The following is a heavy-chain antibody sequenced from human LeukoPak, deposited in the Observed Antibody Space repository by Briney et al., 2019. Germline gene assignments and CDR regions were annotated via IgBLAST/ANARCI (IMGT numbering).Heavy chain of an antibody. CDR1: GFTFSSYS. V-gene: IGHV3-48*04. J-gene: IGHJ4*02. Sequence: GGSLRPSCAASGFTFSSYSMNWVRRAPGKGLEWVSYISSSSSAIYYADSVKGRFTISRDNAKNSLYLQMNSLRADDTAVYYCAKERQLEPFDYWGQGTLVTVSS. CDR3: AKERQLEPFDY. CDR2: ISSSSSAI. D-gene: IGHD1-1*01.